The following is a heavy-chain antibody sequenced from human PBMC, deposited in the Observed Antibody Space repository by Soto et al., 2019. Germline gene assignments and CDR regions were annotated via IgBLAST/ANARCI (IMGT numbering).Heavy chain of an antibody. D-gene: IGHD3-16*01. V-gene: IGHV1-69*02. CDR3: ATGEPSFDL. J-gene: IGHJ2*01. Sequence: QVQLVQSGAEVKKTGSSVKVSCKASGGTFSSYTIRWGRQAPGQGLEWMGRIIPILGIANYAQKVQGRVTITADKSTSAAYMELSSLRSEDTAGYYCATGEPSFDLWGRGTLVTVSS. CDR2: IIPILGIA. CDR1: GGTFSSYT.